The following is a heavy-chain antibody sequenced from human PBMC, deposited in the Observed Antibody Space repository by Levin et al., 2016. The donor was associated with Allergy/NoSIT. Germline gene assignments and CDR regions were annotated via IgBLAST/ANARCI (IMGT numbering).Heavy chain of an antibody. CDR3: ATSDYSTLGY. J-gene: IGHJ4*02. CDR2: IYYNGNT. D-gene: IGHD3-3*01. Sequence: WIRQPPGKGPEWIGHIYYNGNTYYNPSLKSRVIISVDTSKNQFSLKLSSVTAADAAVYYCATSDYSTLGYWGQGTLVTVSS. V-gene: IGHV4-30-4*01.